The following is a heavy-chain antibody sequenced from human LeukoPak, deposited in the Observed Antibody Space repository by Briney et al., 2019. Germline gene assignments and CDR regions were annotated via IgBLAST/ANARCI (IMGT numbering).Heavy chain of an antibody. D-gene: IGHD6-19*01. CDR1: GGSFSGYY. J-gene: IGHJ5*02. V-gene: IGHV4-34*01. CDR2: INHTGST. Sequence: SETLSLTCAVYGGSFSGYYWSWIRHPPGKGLEWIGEINHTGSTNYNPSLKSRVTISVDTSKNQFSLKLTSVTAADTALYYGARAYHSSGGLGWFDPWGQGTLVTVSS. CDR3: ARAYHSSGGLGWFDP.